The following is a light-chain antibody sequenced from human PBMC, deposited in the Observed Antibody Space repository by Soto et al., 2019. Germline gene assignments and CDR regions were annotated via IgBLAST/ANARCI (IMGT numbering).Light chain of an antibody. CDR3: MQGEQVPPT. J-gene: IGKJ2*01. Sequence: IVMTQSPLSLSVTPGQPASISCKSSQSLLNTNGKTYLCWYLQKPGQPPQLLIYEVSNRFSGVPDRFSGSGSGTDFTLRIRRVETEDVEVYYCMQGEQVPPTFGQGTKLEIK. V-gene: IGKV2D-29*01. CDR2: EVS. CDR1: QSLLNTNGKTY.